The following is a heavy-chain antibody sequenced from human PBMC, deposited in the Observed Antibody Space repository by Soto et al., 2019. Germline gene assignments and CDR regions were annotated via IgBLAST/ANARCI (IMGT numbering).Heavy chain of an antibody. CDR2: IVPMIGKV. D-gene: IGHD1-1*01. J-gene: IGHJ4*02. Sequence: QVQLVQSGAEVEKPGPSVKVSCKVSGGTTSSYTIGWVRQAPGQGLQWMGNIVPMIGKVDYAQTFQDRVTLTADKSTRTAYMELSRLRSEDTAVYFCALRTGNWNPLADWGQGTLVTVSS. CDR3: ALRTGNWNPLAD. CDR1: GGTTSSYT. V-gene: IGHV1-69*02.